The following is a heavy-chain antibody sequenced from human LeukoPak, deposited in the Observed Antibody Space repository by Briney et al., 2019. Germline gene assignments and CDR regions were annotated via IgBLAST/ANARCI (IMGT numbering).Heavy chain of an antibody. CDR2: INHSGST. Sequence: SETLSLTCAVYGGSFSGYYWSWIRQPPGKGPEWIGEINHSGSTNYNPSLKSRVTISVDTSKNQFSLKLSSVTAADTAVYYCARLVKGAYYYDSSGYYYTRRYYYYMDVWGKGTTVTVSS. D-gene: IGHD3-22*01. J-gene: IGHJ6*03. CDR1: GGSFSGYY. CDR3: ARLVKGAYYYDSSGYYYTRRYYYYMDV. V-gene: IGHV4-34*01.